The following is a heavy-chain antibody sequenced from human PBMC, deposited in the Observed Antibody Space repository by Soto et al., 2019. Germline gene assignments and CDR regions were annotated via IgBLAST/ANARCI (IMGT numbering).Heavy chain of an antibody. J-gene: IGHJ6*02. Sequence: PGGSLRLSCAASGFTFSSYGMHWVRQAPGKGLEWVAVISYDGSNKYYAASVKGRFTISRDNSKNTLYLQMNSLRAEDTAVYYCAKDGGSELRFLEWLLSYGMDVWGQGTTVTVSS. V-gene: IGHV3-30*18. CDR3: AKDGGSELRFLEWLLSYGMDV. D-gene: IGHD3-3*01. CDR2: ISYDGSNK. CDR1: GFTFSSYG.